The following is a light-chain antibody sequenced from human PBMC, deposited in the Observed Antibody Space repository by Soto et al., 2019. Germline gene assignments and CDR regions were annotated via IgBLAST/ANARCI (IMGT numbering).Light chain of an antibody. CDR2: GAS. V-gene: IGKV3-15*01. CDR3: QQYNNWPPA. J-gene: IGKJ1*01. CDR1: QSVSSN. Sequence: EIVMTQSPATLSVSPGERATLSCRASQSVSSNVAWYQQKPGQAPRLLIYGASTRATGIPARFSGSGSGTEFTITISSMQSEDFAVYYCQQYNNWPPAFGQGTKVEIK.